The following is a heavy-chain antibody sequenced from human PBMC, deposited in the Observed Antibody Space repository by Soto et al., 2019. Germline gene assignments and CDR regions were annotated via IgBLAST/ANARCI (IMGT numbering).Heavy chain of an antibody. V-gene: IGHV3-23*01. CDR3: AKDFHQWGPIAARFGYYYYGMDV. CDR2: ISGSGGST. Sequence: EVQLLESGGGLVQPGGSRRLSCAASGFTFSSYAMSWVRQAPGKGLEWVSAISGSGGSTYYADSVKGRFTISRDNSKNTLYLQMNSLRAEDTAVYYCAKDFHQWGPIAARFGYYYYGMDVWGQGTTVTVSS. J-gene: IGHJ6*02. CDR1: GFTFSSYA. D-gene: IGHD6-6*01.